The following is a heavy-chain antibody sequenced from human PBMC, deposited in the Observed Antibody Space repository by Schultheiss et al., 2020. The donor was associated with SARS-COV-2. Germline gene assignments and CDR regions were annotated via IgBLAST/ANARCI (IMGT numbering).Heavy chain of an antibody. J-gene: IGHJ6*02. Sequence: SVKVSCKASGYTFTSYGISWVRQAPGQGLEWMGWIIPIFGTANYAQKFQGRVTITADESTSTAYMELSSLRSEDTAVYYCARDLPPAAIGLDYYGMDVWGQGTTVTVSS. D-gene: IGHD2-2*01. V-gene: IGHV1-69*13. CDR3: ARDLPPAAIGLDYYGMDV. CDR1: GYTFTSYG. CDR2: IIPIFGTA.